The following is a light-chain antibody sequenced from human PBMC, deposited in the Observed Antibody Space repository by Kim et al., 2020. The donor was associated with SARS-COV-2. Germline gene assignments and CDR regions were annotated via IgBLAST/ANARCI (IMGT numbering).Light chain of an antibody. Sequence: SAAVGDRVTITRRASQGINNCLAWYQQKPGKAPKLLIYGASTLQSGVPSRFSGSRSGTDFTLTISSLQPEDFATYYCQQYNSDPYTFGQGTKLEI. CDR1: QGINNC. CDR3: QQYNSDPYT. CDR2: GAS. J-gene: IGKJ2*01. V-gene: IGKV1-13*02.